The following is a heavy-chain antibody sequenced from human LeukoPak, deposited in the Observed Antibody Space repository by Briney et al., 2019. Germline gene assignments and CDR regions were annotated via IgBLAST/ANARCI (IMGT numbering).Heavy chain of an antibody. V-gene: IGHV4-61*01. CDR2: ISNSGST. D-gene: IGHD3-3*01. CDR1: GDSVSSGSHY. J-gene: IGHJ6*03. Sequence: PSETLSLTCTVSGDSVSSGSHYWSWIRQPPGKGLECIGYISNSGSTNYNPSLKSRVTISVDTSKNQLSLNLHSVTAADTAVYYCARSYYDFWSGSYYYYMDVWGKGTTVTVSS. CDR3: ARSYYDFWSGSYYYYMDV.